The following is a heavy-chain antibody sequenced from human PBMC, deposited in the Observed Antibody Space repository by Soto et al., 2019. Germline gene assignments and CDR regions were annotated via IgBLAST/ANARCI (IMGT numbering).Heavy chain of an antibody. CDR2: IYYSGST. CDR3: ARYSKDIVVVVASAGREVI. V-gene: IGHV4-31*03. Sequence: PSETLSLTCTVSGGSISSGGYYWSWIRQHPGKGLEWIGYIYYSGSTYYNPSLKSRVTISVDTSKNQFSLKLSSVTAADTAVYYCARYSKDIVVVVASAGREVIWGQGTMVTVSS. CDR1: GGSISSGGYY. J-gene: IGHJ3*02. D-gene: IGHD2-15*01.